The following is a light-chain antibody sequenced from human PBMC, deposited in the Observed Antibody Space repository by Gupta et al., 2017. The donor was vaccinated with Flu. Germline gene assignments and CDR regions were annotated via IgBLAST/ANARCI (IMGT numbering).Light chain of an antibody. CDR2: GNI. CDR1: SSNIGAGYD. J-gene: IGLJ3*02. V-gene: IGLV1-40*01. Sequence: QSVLTHPPSAPGAPGPSVTIPSPGSSSNIGAGYDVHWYQQLPGTAPKLLIYGNINRPSGVPDRFSGSKSGTSASLAITGLQAEDEADYYCQSYDSSLSEVFGGGTKLTVL. CDR3: QSYDSSLSEV.